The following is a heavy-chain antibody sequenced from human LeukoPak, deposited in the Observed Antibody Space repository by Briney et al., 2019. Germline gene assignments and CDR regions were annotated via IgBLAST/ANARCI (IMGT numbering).Heavy chain of an antibody. J-gene: IGHJ6*02. CDR3: ARGVSSSWSLYYYYYGMDV. CDR1: GYTFTGYY. Sequence: ASVKVSCKASGYTFTGYYMHWVRQAPGQGLEWMGWINPNSGGTNYAQKFQGRVTMTRDTSISTAYMELSRLRSDDTAVYYCARGVSSSWSLYYYYYGMDVWGQGTTVTVSS. V-gene: IGHV1-2*02. CDR2: INPNSGGT. D-gene: IGHD6-13*01.